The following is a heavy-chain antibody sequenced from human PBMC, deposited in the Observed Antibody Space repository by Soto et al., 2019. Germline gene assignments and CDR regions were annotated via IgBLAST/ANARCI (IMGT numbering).Heavy chain of an antibody. CDR3: ARGGKYCSSTGCYIPSYYYYYMDV. CDR2: MNPNCGNT. V-gene: IGHV1-8*01. Sequence: QVQLVQSGAEVKKPGASVKVSCKASGYTFTSYDINWVRQATGQGLEWMGWMNPNCGNTGYAQKFQGRVTMTRNTSISTAYMELSSLRSEDTAVYYCARGGKYCSSTGCYIPSYYYYYMDVWGKGTTVTVSS. J-gene: IGHJ6*03. CDR1: GYTFTSYD. D-gene: IGHD2-2*02.